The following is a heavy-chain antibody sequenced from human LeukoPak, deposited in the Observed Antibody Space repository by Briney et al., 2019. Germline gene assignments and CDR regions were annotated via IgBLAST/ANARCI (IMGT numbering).Heavy chain of an antibody. D-gene: IGHD1-26*01. CDR2: IYHSGST. CDR3: ARVSSGATTVDY. Sequence: SETLSLTCTVSGGSISSNNWWSWVRQPPGKGLEWIGEIYHSGSTNYNPSLKSRVTISVDKSKNQFSLKLSSVTAADTAVYYCARVSSGATTVDYWGQGTLVTVSS. V-gene: IGHV4-4*02. CDR1: GGSISSNNW. J-gene: IGHJ4*02.